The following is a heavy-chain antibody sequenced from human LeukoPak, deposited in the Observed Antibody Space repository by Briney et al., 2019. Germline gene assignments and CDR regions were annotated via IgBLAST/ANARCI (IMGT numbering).Heavy chain of an antibody. CDR1: GYTFTGYY. Sequence: VASVKASCKASGYTFTGYYMHWVRQAPGQGLEWMGWINPNSGGTNFAQKFQGRVTMTRDTSITTAYMELSRLRSDDTAVYYCAREIPCSSSSCLDYWGQGTLVTVSS. CDR3: AREIPCSSSSCLDY. CDR2: INPNSGGT. J-gene: IGHJ4*02. V-gene: IGHV1-2*02. D-gene: IGHD2-2*01.